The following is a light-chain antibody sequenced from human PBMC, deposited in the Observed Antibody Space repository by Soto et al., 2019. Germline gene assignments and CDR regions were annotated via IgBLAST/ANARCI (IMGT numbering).Light chain of an antibody. V-gene: IGLV2-14*01. CDR2: EVS. J-gene: IGLJ1*01. CDR3: SSYTSSSLWV. Sequence: QSALTQPASVSXXPGQSITISCTGTSSDVGGYNYVSWYQQHPGKAPKLMIYEVSNRPSGVSNRFSGSKSGNTASLTISGLQAEDEADYYCSSYTSSSLWVFGTGTKLTVL. CDR1: SSDVGGYNY.